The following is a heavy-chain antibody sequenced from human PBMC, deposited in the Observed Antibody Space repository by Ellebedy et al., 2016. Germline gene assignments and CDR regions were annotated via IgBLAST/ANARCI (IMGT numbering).Heavy chain of an antibody. CDR3: ARTTLIYSSAWYSPPDY. D-gene: IGHD6-13*01. Sequence: SGPTLVKPTQTLTLTCTFSGFSLNTSGLGVGWIRQPPGKALEWLALIYWDDDKRYSTSLKTRLTISKDTSKNQVVLTMTNMDPVDTATYYCARTTLIYSSAWYSPPDYWGQGTLVTVSS. V-gene: IGHV2-5*02. CDR2: IYWDDDK. CDR1: GFSLNTSGLG. J-gene: IGHJ4*02.